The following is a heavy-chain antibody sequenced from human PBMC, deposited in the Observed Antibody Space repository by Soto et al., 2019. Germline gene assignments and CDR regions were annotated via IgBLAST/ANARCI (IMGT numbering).Heavy chain of an antibody. D-gene: IGHD5-12*01. J-gene: IGHJ4*02. CDR3: ARDLYSGYARGYYFDY. CDR2: IIPIFGTA. Sequence: SVKVSCKASGGTFSSYAISWVRQAPGQGLEWMGGIIPIFGTANYAQKFQGRVTITADESTSTAYMELSSLRSEDTAVYYCARDLYSGYARGYYFDYWGQGTLVTVSS. CDR1: GGTFSSYA. V-gene: IGHV1-69*13.